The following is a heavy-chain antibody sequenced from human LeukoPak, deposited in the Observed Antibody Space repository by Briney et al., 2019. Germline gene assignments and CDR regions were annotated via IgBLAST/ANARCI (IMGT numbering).Heavy chain of an antibody. D-gene: IGHD3-3*01. V-gene: IGHV3-7*01. Sequence: PGGSLRLSCAASGFTFSIYAMSWVRQAPGKGLEWVANIKQDGSEKYYVDSVKGRFTISRDNAKNSLYLQMNSLRAEDTAVYYCARVGATVWYDFWSGPNNWFDPWGQGTLVTVSS. CDR3: ARVGATVWYDFWSGPNNWFDP. CDR1: GFTFSIYA. CDR2: IKQDGSEK. J-gene: IGHJ5*02.